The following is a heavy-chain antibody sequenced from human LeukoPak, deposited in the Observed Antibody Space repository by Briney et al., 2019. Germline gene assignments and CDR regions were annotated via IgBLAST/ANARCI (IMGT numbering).Heavy chain of an antibody. Sequence: GGSLRLSCAASGFTFSSYWMSWVRQAPGKGLEWVANIKQDGSEKYYVDSVKGRFTISRDNAKNSLYLQMNSLRAEDTAVYYCARGPYCGGDCYSMNYWGQGTLVTVSS. CDR3: ARGPYCGGDCYSMNY. CDR1: GFTFSSYW. V-gene: IGHV3-7*03. CDR2: IKQDGSEK. J-gene: IGHJ4*02. D-gene: IGHD2-21*02.